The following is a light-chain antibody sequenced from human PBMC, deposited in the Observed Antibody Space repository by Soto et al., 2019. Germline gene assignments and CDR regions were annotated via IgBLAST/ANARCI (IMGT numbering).Light chain of an antibody. Sequence: EIVLKQSPGTLSLSPGERATLSCMTSQTVNNYLAWYQQKPGQAPRLVIYDASNRATGIPARFSGSGSGTDFTLTINSLEPEDSAVYYCQQRGSWPWLTFGGGTRVEIK. CDR1: QTVNNY. V-gene: IGKV3-11*01. CDR2: DAS. CDR3: QQRGSWPWLT. J-gene: IGKJ4*01.